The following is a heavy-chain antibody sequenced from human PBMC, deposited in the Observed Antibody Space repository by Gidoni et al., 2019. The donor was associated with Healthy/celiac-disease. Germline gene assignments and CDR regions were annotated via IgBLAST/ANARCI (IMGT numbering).Heavy chain of an antibody. CDR3: ARDGPLMITFGGVIVGEFDY. D-gene: IGHD3-16*02. CDR2: IWYDGSNK. V-gene: IGHV3-33*01. CDR1: GFTFSSYG. J-gene: IGHJ4*02. Sequence: QVQLVESGGGVVQPGRSLRLSCAAPGFTFSSYGMHWVRQAPGKGLEWVAVIWYDGSNKYYADSVKGRFTISRDNSKNTLYLQMNSLRAEDTAVYYCARDGPLMITFGGVIVGEFDYWGQGTLVTVSS.